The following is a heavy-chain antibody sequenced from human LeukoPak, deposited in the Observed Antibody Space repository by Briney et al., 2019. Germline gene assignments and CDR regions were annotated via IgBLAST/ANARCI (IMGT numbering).Heavy chain of an antibody. D-gene: IGHD1-1*01. CDR3: ATYDNWVARDV. J-gene: IGHJ6*02. CDR2: IRSDESYK. Sequence: PGGSLRLSCRVSGTKFTSAWMSRVRQAPGKALEWVATIRSDESYKHYVDSVKGRFTVSRDNAKNSLFLQMNSLRVEDTAVYYCATYDNWVARDVWGQGTSVSVSS. V-gene: IGHV3-7*01. CDR1: GTKFTSAW.